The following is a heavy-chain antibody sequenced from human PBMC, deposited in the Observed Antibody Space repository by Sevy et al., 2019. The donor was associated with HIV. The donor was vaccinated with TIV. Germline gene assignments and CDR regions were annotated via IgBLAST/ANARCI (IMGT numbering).Heavy chain of an antibody. CDR1: GFTFSSYW. J-gene: IGHJ5*02. CDR3: AKGGIAVAGTIGS. Sequence: GGSLRLSCAASGFTFSSYWMSWVRQAPGKGLECVANIKQDGSEKYYVDSVKGRFTISRDNAKNSLYLQMNSLRAEDTAVHYCAKGGIAVAGTIGSWGQGTLVTVSS. CDR2: IKQDGSEK. D-gene: IGHD6-19*01. V-gene: IGHV3-7*03.